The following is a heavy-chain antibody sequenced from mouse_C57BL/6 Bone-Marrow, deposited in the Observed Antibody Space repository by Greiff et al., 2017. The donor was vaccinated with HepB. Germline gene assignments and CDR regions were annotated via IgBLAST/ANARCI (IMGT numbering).Heavy chain of an antibody. V-gene: IGHV1-82*01. D-gene: IGHD1-1*01. CDR1: GYAFSSSW. J-gene: IGHJ2*01. CDR2: IYPGDGDT. CDR3: ARSAVITTVVANFDS. Sequence: QVQLKQSGPELVKPGASVKISCKASGYAFSSSWMNWVKQRPGKGLEWIGRIYPGDGDTNYNGKFKGKATLTADKSSSTAYMQLSSLTSEDSAVYFCARSAVITTVVANFDSWGHGTTLTVSS.